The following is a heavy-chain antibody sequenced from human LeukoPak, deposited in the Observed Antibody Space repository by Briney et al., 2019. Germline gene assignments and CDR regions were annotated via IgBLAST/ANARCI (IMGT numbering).Heavy chain of an antibody. V-gene: IGHV3-30-3*01. D-gene: IGHD1-7*01. CDR3: ASTGGITGITEHSDY. CDR1: GFTFSSYA. J-gene: IGHJ4*02. Sequence: GGSLRLSCAASGFTFSSYAMHWVRQAPGKGLEWVAVISYDGSNKYYADSVKGRFTISRDNSKNTLYLQMNSLRAEDTAVYYCASTGGITGITEHSDYWGQGTLVTVSS. CDR2: ISYDGSNK.